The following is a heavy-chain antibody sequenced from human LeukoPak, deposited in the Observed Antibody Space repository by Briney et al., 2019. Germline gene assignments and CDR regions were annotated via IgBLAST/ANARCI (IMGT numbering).Heavy chain of an antibody. CDR2: IYYSGSP. J-gene: IGHJ4*02. D-gene: IGHD6-13*01. Sequence: KSSETLSLTCTVSGGSISSNTYYWGWIRQPPGKGLEWIGSIYYSGSPYYNPSLKSRVTISIDTSKKQFSLKQSSVTAADTAVYYCARDWGPGYSSNWHPLYYFDYWGQGTLVTVSS. CDR1: GGSISSNTYY. CDR3: ARDWGPGYSSNWHPLYYFDY. V-gene: IGHV4-39*07.